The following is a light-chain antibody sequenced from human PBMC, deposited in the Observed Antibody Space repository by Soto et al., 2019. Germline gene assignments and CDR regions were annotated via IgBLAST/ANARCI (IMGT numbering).Light chain of an antibody. CDR3: QQRSNWPPIT. Sequence: EKVMTQSPATLSVSPGERATLSCRASQSVSNNLAWYQQKPGQAPRLLIYGASTRAPGIPARFSGSGSGTDFTLTISTLEPEDFALYYCQQRSNWPPITFGQGTRLEIK. CDR2: GAS. J-gene: IGKJ5*01. V-gene: IGKV3-11*01. CDR1: QSVSNN.